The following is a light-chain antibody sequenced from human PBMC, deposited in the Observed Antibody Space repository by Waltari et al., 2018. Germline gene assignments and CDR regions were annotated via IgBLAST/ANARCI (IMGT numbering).Light chain of an antibody. J-gene: IGLJ2*01. CDR3: QSSDNNTVF. CDR2: ENF. V-gene: IGLV6-57*04. Sequence: FLLTQPHSVSESPGKTITISCTRSGGSIASDYVQWYQQRPGSAPTTVIFENFQRPSGVPHRFSGSIDSSSNSASLIISGLKNEDEADYYCQSSDNNTVFFGGGTRLTVL. CDR1: GGSIASDY.